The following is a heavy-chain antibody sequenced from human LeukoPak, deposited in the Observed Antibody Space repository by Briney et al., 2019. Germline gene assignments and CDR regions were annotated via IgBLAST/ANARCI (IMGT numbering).Heavy chain of an antibody. CDR3: ARGGSDFWSGYHYSDY. V-gene: IGHV4-30-4*08. D-gene: IGHD3-3*01. CDR2: IYYSGST. J-gene: IGHJ4*02. CDR1: GGSISSGDYY. Sequence: SQTLSLTCTVSGGSISSGDYYWSWIRQPPGKGLEWIGYIYYSGSTYYNPSLKSRVTISVGKSKNQFSLNLTSVTAADTAVYYCARGGSDFWSGYHYSDYWGQGILVTVSS.